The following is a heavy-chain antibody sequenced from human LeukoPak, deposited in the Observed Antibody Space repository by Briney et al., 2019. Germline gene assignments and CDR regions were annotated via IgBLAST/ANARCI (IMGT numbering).Heavy chain of an antibody. V-gene: IGHV1-2*02. J-gene: IGHJ3*01. CDR2: LNPKNGVT. CDR3: ARDRAVFWSGYYSNHDGDAFDV. CDR1: GYIFTGYY. Sequence: ASVKVSCKASGYIFTGYYIHWVRQAPGQGLEWMGWLNPKNGVTKYAQKFQGRVTMTGDTSIGAAYMELNSLRSDDTAIYDCARDRAVFWSGYYSNHDGDAFDVWGQGTMVTVSS. D-gene: IGHD3-3*01.